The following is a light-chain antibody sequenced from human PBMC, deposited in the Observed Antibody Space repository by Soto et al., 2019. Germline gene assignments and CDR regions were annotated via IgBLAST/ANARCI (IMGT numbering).Light chain of an antibody. CDR3: QQSFSTPRT. CDR1: QSLSRY. CDR2: SAS. Sequence: DIQMTQSPSSLSASVGDRVTITCRASQSLSRYLNWYQQKPGKAPKLLIYSASNLQSGVPSRFSGSGSGTDFTLTISSLQPEDFATYYCQQSFSTPRTFGQGTKVEIK. V-gene: IGKV1-39*01. J-gene: IGKJ1*01.